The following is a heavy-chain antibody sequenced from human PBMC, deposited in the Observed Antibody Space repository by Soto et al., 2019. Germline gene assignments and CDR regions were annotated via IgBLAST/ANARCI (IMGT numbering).Heavy chain of an antibody. CDR1: RYTNTSNA. CDR3: ARVPVFDF. J-gene: IGHJ4*02. V-gene: IGHV1-18*01. Sequence: ASVEVSCKACRYTNTSNAISWVRQAPGQGLEWMGWISAYNGNTNYAQKLQGRVTMTTDTSTSTAYMELRSLRSDDTAVYYCARVPVFDFWGKGTLVTVSS. CDR2: ISAYNGNT.